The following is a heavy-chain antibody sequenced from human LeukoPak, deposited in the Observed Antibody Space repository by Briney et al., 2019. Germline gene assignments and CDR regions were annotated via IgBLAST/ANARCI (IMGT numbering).Heavy chain of an antibody. J-gene: IGHJ6*02. CDR3: AKVQSLMVRGVPLNYYYYYGMDV. CDR2: ISGSGGST. Sequence: GGSPRLSCAASGFTFSSYAMSWVRQAPGKGLEWVSAISGSGGSTYYADSVKGRFTISRDNSKNTLYLQMNSLRAEDTAVYYCAKVQSLMVRGVPLNYYYYYGMDVWGQGTTVTVSS. V-gene: IGHV3-23*01. CDR1: GFTFSSYA. D-gene: IGHD3-10*01.